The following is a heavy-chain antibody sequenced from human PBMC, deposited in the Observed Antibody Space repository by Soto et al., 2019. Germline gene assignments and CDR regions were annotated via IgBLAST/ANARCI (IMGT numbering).Heavy chain of an antibody. CDR1: VGSISIGGYS. J-gene: IGHJ4*02. D-gene: IGHD3-22*01. CDR2: IYYSGST. Sequence: TLCLTCTVSVGSISIGGYSWSWIRQHPGKGLAWIGYIYYSGSTYYNPSLKSRVTISVDTSKNQFSLKLSSVTAADTAVYYCARDLPNYYDSSGYHRGYFDYWGQGTMVTVSS. CDR3: ARDLPNYYDSSGYHRGYFDY. V-gene: IGHV4-31*03.